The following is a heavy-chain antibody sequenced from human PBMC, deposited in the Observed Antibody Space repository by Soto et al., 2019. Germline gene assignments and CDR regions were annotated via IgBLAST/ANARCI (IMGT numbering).Heavy chain of an antibody. CDR2: IYFDGGNK. J-gene: IGHJ3*01. Sequence: QVQLVESGGGVVQHGRSLRLSCAASGFTFSSYGMHWVRQAPGKGLEWVALIYFDGGNKYYADSVKGRFTISRDNSKNTLYLQMNSLRVEDTAVYYCTRDRESESYYLLTYDAFNVWGQGTMVTVSS. V-gene: IGHV3-33*01. D-gene: IGHD1-26*01. CDR1: GFTFSSYG. CDR3: TRDRESESYYLLTYDAFNV.